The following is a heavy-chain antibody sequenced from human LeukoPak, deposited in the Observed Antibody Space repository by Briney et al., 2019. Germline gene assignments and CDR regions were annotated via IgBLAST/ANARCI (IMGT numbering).Heavy chain of an antibody. CDR1: GGSVSSGSYY. V-gene: IGHV4-61*01. Sequence: SETLSLTCTVSGGSVSSGSYYWSWIRQPPGKGLEWIGYIYYSGSTNYNPSLKSRVTISVDTSKNQFSLKLSSVTAADTAVYYCARDLAVAGTYYYYYYIDVWGKGTTVTVSS. J-gene: IGHJ6*03. CDR2: IYYSGST. D-gene: IGHD6-19*01. CDR3: ARDLAVAGTYYYYYYIDV.